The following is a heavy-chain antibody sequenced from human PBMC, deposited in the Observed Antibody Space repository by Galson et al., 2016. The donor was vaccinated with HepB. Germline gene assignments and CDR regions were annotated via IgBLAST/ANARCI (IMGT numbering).Heavy chain of an antibody. Sequence: SLRLSCATSGFTFNNHDMHWVRQAPGEGLEWVSGIGAAGETYYAGSVEGRFTISREDAKSSLFLQMNTLTAGDTAVYYCARVSGSYYEGDGFDVWGQGTVDTVSS. CDR1: GFTFNNHD. CDR2: IGAAGET. J-gene: IGHJ3*01. D-gene: IGHD1-26*01. CDR3: ARVSGSYYEGDGFDV. V-gene: IGHV3-13*01.